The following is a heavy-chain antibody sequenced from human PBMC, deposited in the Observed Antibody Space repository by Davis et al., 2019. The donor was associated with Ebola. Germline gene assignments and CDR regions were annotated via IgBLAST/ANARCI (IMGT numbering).Heavy chain of an antibody. D-gene: IGHD3-3*01. CDR2: ISSDSDYI. J-gene: IGHJ6*04. CDR3: AKSGLSFGVVKYHYGMDV. V-gene: IGHV3-21*04. Sequence: GESLKISCAASGFTFSTYSMSWVRQAPGKGLEWVSSISSDSDYIYYADSAKGRFTISRDNSKKTLYLQMNSLRAEDTAVYYCAKSGLSFGVVKYHYGMDVWGKGTTVTVSS. CDR1: GFTFSTYS.